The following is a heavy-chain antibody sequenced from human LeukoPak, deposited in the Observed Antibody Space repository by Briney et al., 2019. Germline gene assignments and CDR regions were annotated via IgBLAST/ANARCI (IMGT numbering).Heavy chain of an antibody. CDR2: ISAYNGNT. J-gene: IGHJ3*02. CDR3: ARDGPLITMTDAFDI. D-gene: IGHD3-22*01. V-gene: IGHV1-18*01. Sequence: ASVKVSCKASGYTFTSYGISWVRQAPGQGLEWMGWISAYNGNTNYAQKLQGRVTMTTDTPTSTAYMELRSLRSDDTAVYYCARDGPLITMTDAFDIWGQGTMVTVSS. CDR1: GYTFTSYG.